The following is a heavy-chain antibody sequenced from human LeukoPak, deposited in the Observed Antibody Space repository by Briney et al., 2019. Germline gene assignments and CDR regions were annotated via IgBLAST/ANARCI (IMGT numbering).Heavy chain of an antibody. CDR3: ASHYYGSGTEYLHH. V-gene: IGHV3-48*02. CDR2: ISSSSRSS. D-gene: IGHD3-10*01. CDR1: RFTCRIYI. J-gene: IGHJ1*01. Sequence: SGGSLRLSCTASRFTCRIYIMNWVPQAPGKGRECVSYISSSSRSSYYADSVKGRFTISRDNAKYSLYLQMNSLRDEDTAVYFCASHYYGSGTEYLHHWGQGTLVSVSS.